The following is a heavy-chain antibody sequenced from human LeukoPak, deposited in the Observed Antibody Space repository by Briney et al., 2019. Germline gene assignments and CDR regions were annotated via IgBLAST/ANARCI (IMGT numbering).Heavy chain of an antibody. J-gene: IGHJ5*02. D-gene: IGHD4-11*01. CDR3: ARELTTAKFDP. CDR1: GYTFTSYD. Sequence: ASVKVSCKASGYTFTSYDINWVRQATGQGLEWMGWMNPNSGNTGYAQKFQGRVTSTRNTSISTAYMELSSLRSEDTAVYYCARELTTAKFDPWGQGTLVTVSS. CDR2: MNPNSGNT. V-gene: IGHV1-8*03.